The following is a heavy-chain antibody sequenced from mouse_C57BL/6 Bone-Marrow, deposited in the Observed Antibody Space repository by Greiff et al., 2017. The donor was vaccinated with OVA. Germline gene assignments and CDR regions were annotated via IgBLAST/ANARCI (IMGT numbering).Heavy chain of an antibody. Sequence: QVQLQQPGAELVRPGSSVKLSCKASGYTFTSYWMDWVKQRPGQGLEWIGNIYPSDSETHYNQKFKDKATLTVDKSSSTAYMQLSSLTSEDSAVYYGASNDVYYWFAYWGQGTLVTVSA. J-gene: IGHJ3*01. D-gene: IGHD2-3*01. CDR3: ASNDVYYWFAY. CDR2: IYPSDSET. V-gene: IGHV1-61*01. CDR1: GYTFTSYW.